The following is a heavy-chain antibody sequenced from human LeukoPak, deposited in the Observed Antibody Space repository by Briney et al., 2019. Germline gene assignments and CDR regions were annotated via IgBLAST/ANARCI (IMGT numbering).Heavy chain of an antibody. CDR2: INHSGST. Sequence: PSETLSLTCAVYGGSFSGYYWSWIRQPPGKGLEWIGEINHSGSTNYNPSLKSRVTMSVDTSKNQFSLKLSSVTAADTAVYYCARDPFWSGYYYYYMDVWGKGTTVTVSS. J-gene: IGHJ6*03. CDR1: GGSFSGYY. V-gene: IGHV4-34*01. CDR3: ARDPFWSGYYYYYMDV. D-gene: IGHD3-3*01.